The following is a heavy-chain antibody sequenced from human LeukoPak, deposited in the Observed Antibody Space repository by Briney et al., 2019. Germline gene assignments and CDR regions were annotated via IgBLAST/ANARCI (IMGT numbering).Heavy chain of an antibody. V-gene: IGHV4-4*07. J-gene: IGHJ5*02. CDR3: ARGLTRFGEINWFDP. CDR2: IYTSGST. Sequence: PSETLSLTCTVSGGSISSYYWSWIRQPAGKGLEWIGRIYTSGSTNYNPSLKSRVTMSVDTSKNQFSLKLSSVTAADTAVYYCARGLTRFGEINWFDPWGQGTLVTVSS. D-gene: IGHD3-10*01. CDR1: GGSISSYY.